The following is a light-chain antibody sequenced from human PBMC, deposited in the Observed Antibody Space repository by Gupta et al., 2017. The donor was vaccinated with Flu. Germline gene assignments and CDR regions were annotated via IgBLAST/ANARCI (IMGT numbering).Light chain of an antibody. CDR1: ALPKKY. CDR2: EDT. Sequence: SYVLTQPPSASVSLGDTATITCAVDALPKKYTYWYQQNSGQAPFLFIYEDTKRPSGNPARFSGSSSGTMASLTISEAQVEDEADYYCFTTDSSGSPGFFGGGTKLTVL. CDR3: FTTDSSGSPGF. J-gene: IGLJ2*01. V-gene: IGLV3-10*01.